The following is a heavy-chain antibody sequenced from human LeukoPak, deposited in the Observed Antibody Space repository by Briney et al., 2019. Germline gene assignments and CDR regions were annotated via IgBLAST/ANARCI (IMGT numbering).Heavy chain of an antibody. J-gene: IGHJ6*02. Sequence: GASVKVSCKASGGTFSSYAISWVRQAPGQGLEWMGRIIPILGIANYAQKFQGRVTITRDGSMSTAYMELSSLRSEDTAMYYCATSGEGGDHIYGMDVWGQGTTVTVSS. CDR2: IIPILGIA. CDR1: GGTFSSYA. D-gene: IGHD2-21*02. V-gene: IGHV1-69*04. CDR3: ATSGEGGDHIYGMDV.